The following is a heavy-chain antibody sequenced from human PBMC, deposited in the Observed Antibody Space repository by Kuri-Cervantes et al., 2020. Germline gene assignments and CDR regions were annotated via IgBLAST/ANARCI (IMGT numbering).Heavy chain of an antibody. CDR3: ARGAGMDV. J-gene: IGHJ6*02. Sequence: GESLKISCAASGFTFSSYWMHWVRQAPGKGLEWVSVIYSGGSTYYADSVKGRFTISRDNSKNTLYLQMNSLRAEDTAVYYCARGAGMDVWGQGTTVTVSS. V-gene: IGHV3-66*01. CDR1: GFTFSSYW. CDR2: IYSGGST.